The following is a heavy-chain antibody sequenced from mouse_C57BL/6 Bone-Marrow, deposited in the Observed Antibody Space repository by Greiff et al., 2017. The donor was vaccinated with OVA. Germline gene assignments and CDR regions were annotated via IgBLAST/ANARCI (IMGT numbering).Heavy chain of an antibody. CDR1: GYSITSGYY. V-gene: IGHV3-6*01. J-gene: IGHJ3*01. CDR3: ARDENYYSNSWFAY. Sequence: EVQRVESGPGLVKPSQSLSLTCSVTGYSITSGYYWNWIRQFPGNKLEWMGYISYDGSNNYNPSLKNRISITRDTSKNQFFLKLNSVTTEDTATYYCARDENYYSNSWFAYWGQGTLVTVSA. CDR2: ISYDGSN. D-gene: IGHD2-5*01.